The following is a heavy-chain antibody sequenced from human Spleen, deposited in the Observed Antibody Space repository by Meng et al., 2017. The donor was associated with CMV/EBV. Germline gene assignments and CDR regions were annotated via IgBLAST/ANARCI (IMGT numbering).Heavy chain of an antibody. Sequence: GGSLRLSCVASGFTFSSYWMHWFRQAPGKGLEWVSGISSSSDYIYYADSVKGRFTISRDNAKNSMYLQMNSLRAEDTAVYYCARDSPDYWGQGTLVTVSS. J-gene: IGHJ4*02. CDR2: ISSSSDYI. V-gene: IGHV3-21*01. CDR1: GFTFSSYW. CDR3: ARDSPDY.